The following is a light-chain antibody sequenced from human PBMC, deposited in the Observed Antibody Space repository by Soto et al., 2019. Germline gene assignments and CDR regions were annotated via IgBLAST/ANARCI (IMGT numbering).Light chain of an antibody. CDR2: ATS. J-gene: IGKJ4*01. CDR3: QNYNSAPLT. V-gene: IGKV1-27*01. Sequence: DIQMTQSPSSLSASVGDRVTITCRASQDISNSLAWYQQKPGKVPKVLIYATSILQAGVPARFGGSGSGTDFTLTIGSLQPEDVATYYCQNYNSAPLTFGGGTKVEI. CDR1: QDISNS.